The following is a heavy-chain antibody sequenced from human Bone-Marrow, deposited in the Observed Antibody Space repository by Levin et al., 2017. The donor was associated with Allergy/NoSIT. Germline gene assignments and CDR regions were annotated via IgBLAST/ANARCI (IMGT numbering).Heavy chain of an antibody. CDR3: ARAGRSSDWNPYYFGY. J-gene: IGHJ4*02. V-gene: IGHV3-33*01. CDR2: IWFDGTNK. D-gene: IGHD6-19*01. Sequence: PGGSLRLSCAASGFTFSSYAMHWVRQAPGKGLEWVAFIWFDGTNKYYADSVKGRFTISRDNSKNTLYLQMNSLRAEDTAVYYCARAGRSSDWNPYYFGYWGQGTLVTVSS. CDR1: GFTFSSYA.